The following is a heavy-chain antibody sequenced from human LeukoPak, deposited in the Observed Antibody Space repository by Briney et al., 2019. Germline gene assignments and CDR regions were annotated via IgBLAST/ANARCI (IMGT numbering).Heavy chain of an antibody. CDR1: GGTFSSYA. D-gene: IGHD2-15*01. CDR3: ARGGYCSGGSCYKPFDY. V-gene: IGHV1-69*06. CDR2: IIPIFGTA. Sequence: SVKVSCKASGGTFSSYAISWVRQPPGQGLEWIGRIIPIFGTANYAQKFQGRVTITADKSTSTAYMELSSLRSEDTAVYYCARGGYCSGGSCYKPFDYWGQGTLVTVSS. J-gene: IGHJ4*02.